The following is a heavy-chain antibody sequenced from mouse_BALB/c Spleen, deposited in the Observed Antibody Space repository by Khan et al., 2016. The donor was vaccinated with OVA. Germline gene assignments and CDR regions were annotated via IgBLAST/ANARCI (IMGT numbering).Heavy chain of an antibody. D-gene: IGHD2-13*01. CDR2: IYPSDSYT. Sequence: QVQLQQSGAELVRPGASVKLSCKASGYTFTNYWINWVKQRPGQGLEWIGNIYPSDSYTNYNQKFKDKATLTVDKSSSTAYMQLSSPTSEDSAVYYCTRGDPGNFEYWGQGTTLTVSS. CDR1: GYTFTNYW. V-gene: IGHV1-69*02. J-gene: IGHJ2*01. CDR3: TRGDPGNFEY.